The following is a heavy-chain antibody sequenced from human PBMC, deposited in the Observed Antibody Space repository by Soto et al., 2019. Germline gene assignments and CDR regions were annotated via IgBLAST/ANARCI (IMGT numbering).Heavy chain of an antibody. CDR2: ISYDGSNK. CDR1: GFTFSSYA. Sequence: QVQLVESGGGVVQPGRSLRLSCAASGFTFSSYAMHWVRQAPGKGLEWVAVISYDGSNKYYADSVKGRFTISRDNSKSTRYLQMNSLRAEDTAVYYCARGPYGDYGYYFDYWGQGTLVTVSS. CDR3: ARGPYGDYGYYFDY. V-gene: IGHV3-30-3*01. J-gene: IGHJ4*02. D-gene: IGHD4-17*01.